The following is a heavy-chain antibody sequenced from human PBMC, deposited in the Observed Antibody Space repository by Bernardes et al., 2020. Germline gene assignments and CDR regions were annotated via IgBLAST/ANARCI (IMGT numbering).Heavy chain of an antibody. CDR1: GGSISSYY. V-gene: IGHV4-59*01. CDR3: ARSSSGVVAATYYYYYGMDV. CDR2: IYYSGST. Sequence: SEPLSLTCTVSGGSISSYYWSWIRQPPGKGLEWIGYIYYSGSTNYNPSLKSRVTISVDTSKNQFSLKLSSVTAADTAVYYCARSSSGVVAATYYYYYGMDVWGQGTTVTVSS. D-gene: IGHD2-15*01. J-gene: IGHJ6*02.